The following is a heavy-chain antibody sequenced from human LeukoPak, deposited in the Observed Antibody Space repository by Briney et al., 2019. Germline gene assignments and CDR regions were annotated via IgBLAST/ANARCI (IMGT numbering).Heavy chain of an antibody. CDR1: GGTFSSYA. Sequence: ASVKVSCKASGGTFSSYAISWVRQAPGQGLEWMGGIIPISGTANYAQKFQGRVTITTDESTSTAYMELSSLRSEDTAVYYCAREPGKVGARGYFDYWGQGTLVTVSS. J-gene: IGHJ4*01. V-gene: IGHV1-69*05. CDR2: IIPISGTA. CDR3: AREPGKVGARGYFDY. D-gene: IGHD1-26*01.